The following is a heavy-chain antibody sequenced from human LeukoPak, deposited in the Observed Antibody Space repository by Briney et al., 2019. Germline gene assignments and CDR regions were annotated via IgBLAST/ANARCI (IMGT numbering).Heavy chain of an antibody. D-gene: IGHD1-26*01. J-gene: IGHJ6*02. V-gene: IGHV3-15*01. CDR1: GFTFSNAW. CDR2: TKSKTDGGTT. Sequence: GGSLRLSCAASGFTFSNAWMSWVRQAPGKGLDWVGRTKSKTDGGTTDYAAPVKGRFTISRDDSKNTLYLQMNSLKAEDTAVYYCTTDLWELLPYYYGMDVWGQGTTVTVSS. CDR3: TTDLWELLPYYYGMDV.